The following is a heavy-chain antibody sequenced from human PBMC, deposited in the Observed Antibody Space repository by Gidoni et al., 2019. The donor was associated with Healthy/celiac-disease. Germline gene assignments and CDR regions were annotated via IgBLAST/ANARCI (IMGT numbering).Heavy chain of an antibody. D-gene: IGHD5-12*01. CDR3: ARESRGRDGYNGAFFVY. Sequence: QVQLQESGPGLVKPSQTLSLTCTVSGCPISSGGYYWSWIRQHPGKGLEWIGYIYYSGSTYYNPSLKSRVTISVDTSKNQFSLKLSSVTAADTAVYYCARESRGRDGYNGAFFVYWGQGTLVTVSS. CDR1: GCPISSGGYY. J-gene: IGHJ4*02. V-gene: IGHV4-31*03. CDR2: IYYSGST.